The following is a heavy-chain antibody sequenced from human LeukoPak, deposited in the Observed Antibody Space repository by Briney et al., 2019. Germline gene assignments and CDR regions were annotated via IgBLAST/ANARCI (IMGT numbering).Heavy chain of an antibody. CDR1: GYTFSSYY. V-gene: IGHV1-46*01. D-gene: IGHD4-17*01. CDR3: ARGVLDYGDPYIDY. CDR2: INPSGGST. Sequence: GASVKVSCKASGYTFSSYYIHWVRQAPGQGLEWMGIINPSGGSTIYAQKFQGRVTMTRDMSTSTVYMELSSLRSEDPAVYYCARGVLDYGDPYIDYWGQGTLVTVSS. J-gene: IGHJ4*02.